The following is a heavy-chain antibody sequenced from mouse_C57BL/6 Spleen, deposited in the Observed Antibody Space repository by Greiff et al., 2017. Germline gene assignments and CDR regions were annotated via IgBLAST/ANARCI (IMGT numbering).Heavy chain of an antibody. Sequence: VQLQQPGPELVKPGASVKISCKASGYTFTDYYMNWVKQSHGKSLEWIGDINPNNGGTSYNQKFKGKATLTVDKSSSTAYMELRSLTSEDSAVYYCARYPYDYAWFAYWGQGTLVTVSA. CDR3: ARYPYDYAWFAY. CDR1: GYTFTDYY. J-gene: IGHJ3*01. V-gene: IGHV1-26*01. CDR2: INPNNGGT. D-gene: IGHD2-4*01.